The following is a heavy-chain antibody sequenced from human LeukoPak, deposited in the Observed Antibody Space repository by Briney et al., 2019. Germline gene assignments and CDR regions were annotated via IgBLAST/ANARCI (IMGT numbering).Heavy chain of an antibody. CDR1: GFTFSSYA. D-gene: IGHD3-10*01. J-gene: IGHJ4*02. CDR2: ISGSGGST. Sequence: GGSLRLSCAASGFTFSSYAMSWVRQAPGKGLEWVSAISGSGGSTYYADSVKGRFTISRDNSKNTLYLQMNSLRAEDTAVYYCARLDEPMVRGVTYYFDYWGQGTLVTVSS. CDR3: ARLDEPMVRGVTYYFDY. V-gene: IGHV3-23*01.